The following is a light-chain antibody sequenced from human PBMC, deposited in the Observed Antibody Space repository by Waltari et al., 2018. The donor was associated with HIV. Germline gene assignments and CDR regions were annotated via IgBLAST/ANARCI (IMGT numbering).Light chain of an antibody. CDR2: EVT. Sequence: QSVLTQPASVSGSPGQSITISCTGTSSDVGNYNLVSWYQQHPGKAPNLIIYEVTERPSGVSNRFAAFKSANTASLTISGVQAEDEADYYCFSYVGSSLWVFGGGTKLTVL. CDR1: SSDVGNYNL. J-gene: IGLJ3*02. V-gene: IGLV2-23*02. CDR3: FSYVGSSLWV.